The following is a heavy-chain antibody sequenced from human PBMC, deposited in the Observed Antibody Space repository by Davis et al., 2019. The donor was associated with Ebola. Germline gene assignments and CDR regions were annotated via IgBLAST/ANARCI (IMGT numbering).Heavy chain of an antibody. CDR2: IYHSGST. CDR1: GYSISSGYY. D-gene: IGHD5-12*01. V-gene: IGHV4-38-2*02. Sequence: PSETLSLTCTVSGYSISSGYYWGWIRQPPGKGLEWIGSIYHSGSTYYNPSLKSRVTISVDTSKNQFSLKLSSVTAADTAVYYCARGRWLRFDRAASHRNYYYGMDVWGKGTTVTVSS. CDR3: ARGRWLRFDRAASHRNYYYGMDV. J-gene: IGHJ6*04.